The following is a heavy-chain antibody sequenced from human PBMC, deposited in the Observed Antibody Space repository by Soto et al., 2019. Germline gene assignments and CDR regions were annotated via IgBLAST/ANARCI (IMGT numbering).Heavy chain of an antibody. CDR3: FSVSHFSSVFVRHYY. D-gene: IGHD3-10*02. J-gene: IGHJ4*01. V-gene: IGHV3-15*07. CDR2: IKSIRDGGTT. CDR1: GLTISDAW. Sequence: PGGYLRLSCAASGLTISDAWINWVRQAPGMGQEWVGRIKSIRDGGTTDFAAPVKARFAISRDDSKNMVYLQINSLNTEDTALFYCFSVSHFSSVFVRHYYWGHGSLVTVSS.